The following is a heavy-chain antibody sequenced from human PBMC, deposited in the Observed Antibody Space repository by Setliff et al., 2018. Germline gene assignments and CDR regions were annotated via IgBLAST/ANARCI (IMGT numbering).Heavy chain of an antibody. CDR2: INHRGSG. D-gene: IGHD1-1*01. CDR3: RQAVVGRDVFDI. J-gene: IGHJ3*02. Sequence: LSLTCAVYGDSFSDYYWSWIRQPPGKGLEWIEEINHRGSGDYNPSFKGRVTISVDTSKKQFSLTLTSVTAADTALYYCRQAVVGRDVFDIWGQGTVVTVSS. V-gene: IGHV4-34*01. CDR1: GDSFSDYY.